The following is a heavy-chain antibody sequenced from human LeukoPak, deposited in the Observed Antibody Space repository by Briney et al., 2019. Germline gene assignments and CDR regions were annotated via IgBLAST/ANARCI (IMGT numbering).Heavy chain of an antibody. Sequence: GGSLRLSCTASGFTFGDYAMTWVRQAPGKSLEWVGFIRSKAYGGTTEFAASVKGRFTISRDDSKSIAHLQMNSLETEDTAVYYCTTYDPSNYYGMDVWGQGTTVTVS. CDR3: TTYDPSNYYGMDV. D-gene: IGHD1-1*01. J-gene: IGHJ6*02. CDR2: IRSKAYGGTT. V-gene: IGHV3-49*04. CDR1: GFTFGDYA.